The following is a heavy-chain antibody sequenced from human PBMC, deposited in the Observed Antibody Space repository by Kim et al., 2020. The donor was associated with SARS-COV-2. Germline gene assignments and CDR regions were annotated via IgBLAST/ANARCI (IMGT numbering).Heavy chain of an antibody. D-gene: IGHD3-9*01. CDR2: INAGNGNT. V-gene: IGHV1-3*01. J-gene: IGHJ2*01. CDR3: ARVISGFFWYFDL. CDR1: GYTFTSYA. Sequence: ASVKVSCKASGYTFTSYAMHWVRQAPGQRLEWMGWINAGNGNTKYSQKFQGRVTITRDTSASTAYMELSSLRSEDTAVYYCARVISGFFWYFDLWGRGTLVTVSS.